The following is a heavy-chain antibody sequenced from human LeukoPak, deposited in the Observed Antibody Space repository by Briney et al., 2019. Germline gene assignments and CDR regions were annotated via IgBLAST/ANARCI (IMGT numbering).Heavy chain of an antibody. CDR1: GFTFSSYG. CDR3: ARDRDCSSTSCYNVFDI. V-gene: IGHV3-30*03. CDR2: ISNDGSDK. J-gene: IGHJ3*02. D-gene: IGHD2-2*02. Sequence: PGGSLRLSCAASGFTFSSYGMHWVRQAPGKGPEWVALISNDGSDKYFADSVKARFTISRDNSKNTIYLQMNSLRAEDTALYYCARDRDCSSTSCYNVFDIWGQGTMVTVSP.